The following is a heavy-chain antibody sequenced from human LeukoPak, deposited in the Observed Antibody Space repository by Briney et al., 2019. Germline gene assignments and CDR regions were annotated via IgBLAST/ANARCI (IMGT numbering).Heavy chain of an antibody. CDR2: ISYDGSNK. V-gene: IGHV3-30*03. CDR1: GFTFSTYG. CDR3: ARANYGSGSGGVS. Sequence: PGGSLRLSCAASGFTFSTYGMHWVRQAPGKGLEWVAVISYDGSNKYYADSVKGRFTISRDNSKNTLYLQMNSLRAEDTAVYYCARANYGSGSGGVSWGQGTLVTVSS. D-gene: IGHD3-10*01. J-gene: IGHJ5*02.